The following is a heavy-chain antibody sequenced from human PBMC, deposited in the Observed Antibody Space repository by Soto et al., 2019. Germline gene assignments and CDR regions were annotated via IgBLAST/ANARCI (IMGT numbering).Heavy chain of an antibody. D-gene: IGHD4-17*01. V-gene: IGHV4-39*01. Sequence: SETLSLTCTVSGASISTSSYYWGWIRQPPGKGLEWIGSIYYTGHTYYSPSLKSRVTISVDTSKNHFSLKLTSVPAADTSVSACARHGPYADYPAWYFELWGRGTLVTVSS. CDR1: GASISTSSYY. CDR3: ARHGPYADYPAWYFEL. J-gene: IGHJ2*01. CDR2: IYYTGHT.